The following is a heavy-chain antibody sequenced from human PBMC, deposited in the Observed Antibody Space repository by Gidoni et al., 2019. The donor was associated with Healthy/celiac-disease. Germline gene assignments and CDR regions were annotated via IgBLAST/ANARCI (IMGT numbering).Heavy chain of an antibody. J-gene: IGHJ4*02. CDR3: TRRVGATDY. D-gene: IGHD1-26*01. CDR1: GFTFSGSA. V-gene: IGHV3-73*01. Sequence: EVQLVESGGGLVPPWGSLKLSGAASGFTFSGSAMHWVRQASGKGLEWVGRIRSKANSYATAYAASVKGRFTISRDDSKNTAYLQMNSLKTEDTAVYYCTRRVGATDYWGQGTLVTVSS. CDR2: IRSKANSYAT.